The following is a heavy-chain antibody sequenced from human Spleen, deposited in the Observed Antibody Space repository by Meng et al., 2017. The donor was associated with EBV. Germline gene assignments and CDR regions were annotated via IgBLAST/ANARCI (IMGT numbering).Heavy chain of an antibody. V-gene: IGHV2-5*02. CDR2: IYWDDDK. J-gene: IGHJ4*02. CDR3: ALLVGATSLDY. Sequence: VTLKESATNLVKPTQTLTLTCIFAGFSLSTSGVGVGWIRQPPGKALEWLALIYWDDDKRYSPSLKSRLTITKDTSKYQVVLTMTNMDPVDTATYYCALLVGATSLDYWGQGTLVTVSS. D-gene: IGHD1-26*01. CDR1: GFSLSTSGVG.